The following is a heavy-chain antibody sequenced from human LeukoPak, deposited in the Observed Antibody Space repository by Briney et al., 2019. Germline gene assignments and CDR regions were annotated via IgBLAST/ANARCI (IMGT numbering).Heavy chain of an antibody. CDR1: GFTFGDHA. CDR3: TRGPIQLWIHNAMDV. J-gene: IGHJ6*02. CDR2: IRSKAYRGTT. V-gene: IGHV3-49*04. D-gene: IGHD5-18*01. Sequence: GGSLRLSCTASGFTFGDHAMSWVRQAPGKGLEWVGFIRSKAYRGTTEYAASVNGRFTISRDDSRSIAYLQMNSLKIEDTAVYYCTRGPIQLWIHNAMDVWGQGTTVTVSS.